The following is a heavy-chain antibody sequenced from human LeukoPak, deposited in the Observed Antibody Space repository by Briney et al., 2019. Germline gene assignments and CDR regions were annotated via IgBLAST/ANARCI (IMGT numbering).Heavy chain of an antibody. Sequence: PGGALRLSCAASGFIFSNAWMSWVRQAPGKGLEWVSAISVSGNTYHADSVKGRFTISRDSSKNTLYLQMNRLRAEDAAVYYCAKAPVTTCSGAYCYPFDYWGQGTLVTVSS. CDR3: AKAPVTTCSGAYCYPFDY. CDR2: ISVSGNT. J-gene: IGHJ4*02. V-gene: IGHV3-23*01. CDR1: GFIFSNAW. D-gene: IGHD2-21*01.